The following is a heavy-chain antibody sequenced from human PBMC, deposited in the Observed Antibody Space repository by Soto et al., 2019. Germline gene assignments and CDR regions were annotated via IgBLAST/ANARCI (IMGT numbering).Heavy chain of an antibody. V-gene: IGHV3-30*18. D-gene: IGHD3-22*01. CDR2: TSYDGNNK. CDR3: AKVLSVIVADSFDI. CDR1: GFTFSSYD. J-gene: IGHJ3*02. Sequence: PGGSLRLSCASSGFTFSSYDMHWVRQSPGKGLEWVAVTSYDGNNKYYADSVKGRFTISRDNSKNTLSLQMNSLRPEDTAVYYCAKVLSVIVADSFDIWGQGTMVTVS.